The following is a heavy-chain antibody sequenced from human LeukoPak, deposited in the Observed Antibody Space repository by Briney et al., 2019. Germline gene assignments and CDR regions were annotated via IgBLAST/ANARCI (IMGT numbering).Heavy chain of an antibody. CDR3: ARGVGNGSYSYYMDV. Sequence: GASVKVSCKASGDTFTSYDINWVRQATGQGLEWMGWMNPNSGNTGYAQKFQGRVTMTRNTSISTAYMELSSMRSEDTAVYYCARGVGNGSYSYYMDVGGKGTTVTVYS. V-gene: IGHV1-8*01. CDR2: MNPNSGNT. CDR1: GDTFTSYD. J-gene: IGHJ6*03. D-gene: IGHD1-26*01.